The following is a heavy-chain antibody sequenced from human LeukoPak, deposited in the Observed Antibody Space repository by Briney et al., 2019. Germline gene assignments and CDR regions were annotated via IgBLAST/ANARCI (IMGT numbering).Heavy chain of an antibody. J-gene: IGHJ4*02. D-gene: IGHD1-1*01. CDR1: GGTFSSYA. CDR3: ARDRDRTTGTTLLGY. V-gene: IGHV1-69*04. CDR2: IIPILGIA. Sequence: GSSVKVSCKASGGTFSSYAISWVRQAPGQGLEWMGRIIPILGIANYAQKFQGRVTITADKSTSTAYMELSSLRSEDTAVYYCARDRDRTTGTTLLGYWGQGTLVTVSS.